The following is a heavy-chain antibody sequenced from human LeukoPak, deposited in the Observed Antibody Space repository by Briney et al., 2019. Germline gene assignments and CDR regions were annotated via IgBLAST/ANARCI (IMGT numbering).Heavy chain of an antibody. CDR1: GYTFTNYY. Sequence: ASVKISSKASGYTFTNYYIHWVRQPPGQGLEWMGIIIPSGGSTTYAQKFQGRVTMTRDTSTNTVYMELSSLRFEDTAVYYCAIALSGGCNYGDQGTLVTVSS. CDR2: IIPSGGST. D-gene: IGHD2-15*01. CDR3: AIALSGGCNY. V-gene: IGHV1-46*01. J-gene: IGHJ4*02.